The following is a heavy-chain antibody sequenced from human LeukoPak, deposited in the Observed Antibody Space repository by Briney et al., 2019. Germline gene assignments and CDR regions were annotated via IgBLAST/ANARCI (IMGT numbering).Heavy chain of an antibody. Sequence: GASVKVSRKASGYIFSDYYVHWVRQAPGQGLEWMAWIKPNNGGTTFAQKFQGRVTLTRDTSISTAYMQLSGLRSEDTAMYYCAREAGGVSDYWGRGTLVTVSS. V-gene: IGHV1-2*02. CDR1: GYIFSDYY. CDR2: IKPNNGGT. D-gene: IGHD2-8*02. CDR3: AREAGGVSDY. J-gene: IGHJ4*02.